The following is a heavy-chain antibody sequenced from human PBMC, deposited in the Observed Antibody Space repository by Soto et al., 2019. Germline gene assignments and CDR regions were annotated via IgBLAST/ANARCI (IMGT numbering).Heavy chain of an antibody. V-gene: IGHV5-10-1*01. CDR2: IDPSDSYT. D-gene: IGHD3-9*01. CDR1: GYSFTSYW. J-gene: IGHJ5*02. CDR3: TRVRYFVWSSKSWFDP. Sequence: ESLKISCKGSGYSFTSYWISWVRQMPGKGLEWMGRIDPSDSYTNYSPSFQGHVTISADKSISTAYLQWSSLKASATAMYYCTRVRYFVWSSKSWFDPWGQGPLLTVSS.